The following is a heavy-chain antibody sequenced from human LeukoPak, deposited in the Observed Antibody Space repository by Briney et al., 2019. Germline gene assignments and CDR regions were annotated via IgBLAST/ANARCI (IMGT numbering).Heavy chain of an antibody. CDR3: ARLGYISGSDF. V-gene: IGHV1-2*02. D-gene: IGHD6-19*01. Sequence: ASVKVSCKASGYTFTSYAMHWVRQAPGQRLEWMGWINPNSGRTNYARRFQGRVTMTRDTSISAAYMELSRLRSDDTAVYYCARLGYISGSDFWGQGTLVTVSS. CDR2: INPNSGRT. CDR1: GYTFTSYA. J-gene: IGHJ4*02.